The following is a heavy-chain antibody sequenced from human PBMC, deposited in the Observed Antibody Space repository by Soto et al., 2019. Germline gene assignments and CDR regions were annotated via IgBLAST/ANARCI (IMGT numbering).Heavy chain of an antibody. CDR3: ASMRGHSSGWYEGWFDP. CDR2: GYHSGSA. V-gene: IGHV4-4*02. D-gene: IGHD6-19*01. Sequence: QVQLQESGPALVKPSGTLSLTCAVSGGSISSTSWWSWVRQPPGKGLEWIGEGYHSGSANYYPSLKSRVTLSVDTAKNQFSLSLSSVTAADTAIYYCASMRGHSSGWYEGWFDPWGQGTLVTVSS. CDR1: GGSISSTSW. J-gene: IGHJ5*02.